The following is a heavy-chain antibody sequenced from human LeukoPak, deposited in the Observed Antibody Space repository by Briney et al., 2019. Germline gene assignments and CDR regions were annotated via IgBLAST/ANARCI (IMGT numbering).Heavy chain of an antibody. Sequence: PSETLCLTCTVSGGSISGHYWSWLRQPPGKGLEWIGYIYYSGSTNYNPSLRSRVAISVDTSKNQFSLELSSVTAADTAVYYCARLHADTTLTPYYYYIYVWGKGATFTVSS. J-gene: IGHJ6*03. V-gene: IGHV4-59*11. D-gene: IGHD1-1*01. CDR3: ARLHADTTLTPYYYYIYV. CDR1: GGSISGHY. CDR2: IYYSGST.